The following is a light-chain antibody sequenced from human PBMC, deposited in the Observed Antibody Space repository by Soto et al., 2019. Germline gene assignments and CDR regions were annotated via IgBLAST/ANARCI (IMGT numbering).Light chain of an antibody. CDR3: QHYYNYPWT. J-gene: IGKJ1*01. Sequence: AVLLTQSPSSFSASTGDRATITCRASRDIHNYLAWYQQVPGKAPKLLLYAASILQTGVPSRFSGSGSGSDLPLTIDGLQSEDFATYFCQHYYNYPWTFVQGITV. CDR1: RDIHNY. CDR2: AAS. V-gene: IGKV1-8*01.